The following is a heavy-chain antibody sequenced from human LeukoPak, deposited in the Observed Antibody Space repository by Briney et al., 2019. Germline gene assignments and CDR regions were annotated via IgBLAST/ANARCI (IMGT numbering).Heavy chain of an antibody. CDR2: ISYDGSQK. D-gene: IGHD3-22*01. Sequence: GGSLRLSCAASGFTFSSYAMHWVRQAPGKGLEWVAVISYDGSQKYHADSVKGRFTISRDNSKNTLSLQMNSLRAEDTAVYYCARGGSGYLGAFDIWGQGTMVTVSS. J-gene: IGHJ3*02. V-gene: IGHV3-30*04. CDR3: ARGGSGYLGAFDI. CDR1: GFTFSSYA.